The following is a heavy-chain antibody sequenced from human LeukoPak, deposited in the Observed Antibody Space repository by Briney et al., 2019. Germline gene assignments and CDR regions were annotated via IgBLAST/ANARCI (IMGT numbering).Heavy chain of an antibody. CDR3: AASYSSFYYFDY. Sequence: SETLSLTCTASGGSISSYYWSWIRQPPGKGLEWIGYIYYSGSTNYNPSLKSRVTISVDTSKNQFSLKLSSVTAADTAVYYCAASYSSFYYFDYWGQGTLVTVSS. CDR2: IYYSGST. V-gene: IGHV4-59*01. J-gene: IGHJ4*02. CDR1: GGSISSYY. D-gene: IGHD6-19*01.